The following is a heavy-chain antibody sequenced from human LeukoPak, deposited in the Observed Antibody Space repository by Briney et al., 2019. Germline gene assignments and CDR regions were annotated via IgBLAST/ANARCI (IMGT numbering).Heavy chain of an antibody. CDR1: GFTFSSYW. V-gene: IGHV3-74*01. J-gene: IGHJ6*02. D-gene: IGHD2-15*01. Sequence: GGSLRLSCAASGFTFSSYWMHWVRQAPGKGLVWVSCINSDGSSTSYADSVKGRFTISRDNAKNTLYLQMNSLRAEDTAVYYCAKRIEAATYYYYGMDVWGQGTTVTVSS. CDR3: AKRIEAATYYYYGMDV. CDR2: INSDGSST.